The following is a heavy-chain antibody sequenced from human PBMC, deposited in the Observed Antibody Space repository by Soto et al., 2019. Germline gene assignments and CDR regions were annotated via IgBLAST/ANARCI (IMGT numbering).Heavy chain of an antibody. CDR2: IIPNFDTP. CDR3: ARPYEASSGYYLLDFDN. J-gene: IGHJ4*02. V-gene: IGHV1-69*06. Sequence: QVQLVQSGAEVKKPGSSVKLSCKASGDSFNTFAVTWVRQAPGQGLEWMGGIIPNFDTPNYAQKFQGRVTIIADKSTSTPYMELSSLRSEDTAVYYCARPYEASSGYYLLDFDNWGQGTLVTVSS. D-gene: IGHD3-22*01. CDR1: GDSFNTFA.